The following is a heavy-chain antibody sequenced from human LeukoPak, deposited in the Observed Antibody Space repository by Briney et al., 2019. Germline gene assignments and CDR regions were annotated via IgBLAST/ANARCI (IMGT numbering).Heavy chain of an antibody. CDR3: TRTTYYYDSSGYYPYYYYYMDV. D-gene: IGHD3-22*01. CDR1: GFTFSAST. J-gene: IGHJ6*03. Sequence: GGSLRLSCAASGFTFSASTIHWLRQAPGRGPEWIARIRNKANNYATAYAPSVTGRFTISRDDSKNTAYLQMNSLKTEDTAVYYCTRTTYYYDSSGYYPYYYYYMDVWGKGTTVTISS. V-gene: IGHV3-73*01. CDR2: IRNKANNYAT.